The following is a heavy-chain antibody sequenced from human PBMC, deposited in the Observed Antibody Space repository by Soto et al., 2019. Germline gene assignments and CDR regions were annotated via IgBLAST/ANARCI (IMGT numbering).Heavy chain of an antibody. CDR2: ISSSSSSI. CDR1: GFTFSSYS. D-gene: IGHD3-22*01. V-gene: IGHV3-21*01. Sequence: EVQLVESGGGLVKPGGSLRLSCAASGFTFSSYSMNWVRHAPGKGLEWVSSISSSSSSIYYADSVKGRFTISIDNAKNSLYLQMNSLRDEDRAEYYCARDTISTGYSSWFDPWGQGTLVTVSS. J-gene: IGHJ5*02. CDR3: ARDTISTGYSSWFDP.